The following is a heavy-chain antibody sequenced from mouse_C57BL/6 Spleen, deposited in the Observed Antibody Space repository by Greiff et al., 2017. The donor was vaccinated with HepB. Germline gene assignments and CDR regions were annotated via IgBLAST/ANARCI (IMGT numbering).Heavy chain of an antibody. J-gene: IGHJ2*01. D-gene: IGHD1-1*01. Sequence: VQLQQPGAELVRPGSSVKLSCKASGYTFTSYWMDWVKQRPGQGLEWIGNIYPSDSETHYNQKFKDKATLTVDKSSSTAYMQLSSLTSEDSAVYYCARGGITTVVDYFDYWGQGTTLTVSS. CDR2: IYPSDSET. V-gene: IGHV1-61*01. CDR1: GYTFTSYW. CDR3: ARGGITTVVDYFDY.